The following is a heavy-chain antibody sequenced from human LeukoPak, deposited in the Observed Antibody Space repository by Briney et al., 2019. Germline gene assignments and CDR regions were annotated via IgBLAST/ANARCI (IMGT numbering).Heavy chain of an antibody. J-gene: IGHJ6*02. Sequence: SETLSLTCTVSGGSISGYYWSWIRQPPGKGLEWIGYIYYSGSTNYNPSLKSRVTISVDTSKNQFSLKLSSVTAADTAVYYCARVGRLGMDVWGQGTTVTVSS. CDR3: ARVGRLGMDV. V-gene: IGHV4-59*01. CDR2: IYYSGST. CDR1: GGSISGYY. D-gene: IGHD5/OR15-5a*01.